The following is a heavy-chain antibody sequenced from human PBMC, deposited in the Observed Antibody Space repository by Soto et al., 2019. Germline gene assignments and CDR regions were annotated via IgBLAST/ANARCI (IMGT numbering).Heavy chain of an antibody. CDR1: GYSFTSYW. J-gene: IGHJ6*02. Sequence: GESLKISCKGSGYSFTSYWIGWVRQMPGKGLECMGIIYPGDSDTRYSPSFQGQVTISADKSISTAYLQWSSLKAADTAMYYCPRQWGYDSSGCYYYGMDVWGQWTTVTVSS. D-gene: IGHD3-22*01. CDR2: IYPGDSDT. V-gene: IGHV5-51*01. CDR3: PRQWGYDSSGCYYYGMDV.